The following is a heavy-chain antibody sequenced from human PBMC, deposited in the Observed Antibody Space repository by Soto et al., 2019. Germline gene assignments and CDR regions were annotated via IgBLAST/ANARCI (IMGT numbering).Heavy chain of an antibody. CDR1: GYTFTSYA. CDR3: ARVRIVADYPYALYGFAP. D-gene: IGHD5-12*01. J-gene: IGHJ5*02. Sequence: ASVKVSCKASGYTFTSYAMHWVRQAPGQRLEWMGWINAGNGNTKYSQKFQGRVTITRDTSASTAYMELSSLRSEDTAVYYCARVRIVADYPYALYGFAPWGQGTLVTVSS. V-gene: IGHV1-3*01. CDR2: INAGNGNT.